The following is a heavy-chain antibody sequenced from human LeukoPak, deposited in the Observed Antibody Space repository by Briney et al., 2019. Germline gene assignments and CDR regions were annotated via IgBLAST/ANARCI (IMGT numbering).Heavy chain of an antibody. V-gene: IGHV3-23*01. CDR1: GFTFSSYA. J-gene: IGHJ4*02. CDR2: VSGRADST. D-gene: IGHD4-17*01. Sequence: GGSLRLSCAASGFTFSSYAMSWVRQAPGKGLEWVSAVSGRADSTCYADSVKGRFTISRDNSKNTLYLQMGSLRAEDTAVYYCAKDPAAGYGDYVMQAITRFDYWGQGTLVTVSS. CDR3: AKDPAAGYGDYVMQAITRFDY.